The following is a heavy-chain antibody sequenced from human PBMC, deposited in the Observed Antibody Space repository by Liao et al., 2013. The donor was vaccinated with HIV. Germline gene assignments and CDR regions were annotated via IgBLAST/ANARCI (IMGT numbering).Heavy chain of an antibody. CDR3: ARGRLGGYGSGRFPFDY. CDR1: GGSISTYY. CDR2: IYTSGST. D-gene: IGHD3-10*01. V-gene: IGHV4-4*08. Sequence: QVQLQESGPGLVKPSETLSLTCTVSGGSISTYYWSWIRQPPGKGLEWIGYIYTSGSTNYNPSLKSRVTMSVDTSKNQFSLKLTSVTAADTAVYYCARGRLGGYGSGRFPFDYWGQGTLVTVSS. J-gene: IGHJ4*02.